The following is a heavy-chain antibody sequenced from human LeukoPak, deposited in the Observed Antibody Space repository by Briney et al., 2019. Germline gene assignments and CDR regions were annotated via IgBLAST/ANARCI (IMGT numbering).Heavy chain of an antibody. CDR1: GFTFSTFG. J-gene: IGHJ4*02. V-gene: IGHV3-30*18. D-gene: IGHD1/OR15-1a*01. CDR3: AKVNNYDDY. CDR2: ISPDGNNE. Sequence: PGRSLRLSCAASGFTFSTFGIHWVRQAPGKGLEWVAAISPDGNNEYYIDSVKGRFTVSRDNSKNMIYLQMNSLRGEDSAVYYCAKVNNYDDYWGQGTLATVSS.